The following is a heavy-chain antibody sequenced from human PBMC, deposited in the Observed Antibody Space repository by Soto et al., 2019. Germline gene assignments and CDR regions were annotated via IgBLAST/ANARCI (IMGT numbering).Heavy chain of an antibody. CDR2: IYYSGIT. Sequence: SETLSLTCSVSNGSISSDCWSWIRQPPGKGLEWIGYIYYSGITNYNPSLKSRVTISVDTSKNQFSLKLSSVTAADTAVYYCARASGLSGYSYGLDYWDKGTLVTV. V-gene: IGHV4-59*01. D-gene: IGHD5-18*01. J-gene: IGHJ4*02. CDR1: NGSISSDC. CDR3: ARASGLSGYSYGLDY.